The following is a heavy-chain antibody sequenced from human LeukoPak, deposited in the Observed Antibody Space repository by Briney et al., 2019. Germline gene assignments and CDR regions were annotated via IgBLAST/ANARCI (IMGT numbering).Heavy chain of an antibody. J-gene: IGHJ4*02. CDR3: TTRGGDTLMRTEAFDY. CDR2: MNPDSGCT. D-gene: IGHD3-16*01. CDR1: GYTFTDYY. Sequence: ASVKVSCKASGYTFTDYYIHWVRQAPGQGLEWMVWMNPDSGCTNYAQKFKGRVTMTRDTSINTAYMDLRRLTSDDTAIYYCTTRGGDTLMRTEAFDYWGLGTLVTVSS. V-gene: IGHV1-2*02.